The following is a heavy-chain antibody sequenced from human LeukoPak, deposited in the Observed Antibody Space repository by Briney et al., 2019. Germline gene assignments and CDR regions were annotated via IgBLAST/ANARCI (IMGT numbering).Heavy chain of an antibody. Sequence: SETLSLTCAVYGGSFSGYYWSWIRQPPGKGLEWIGYIYYSGSTNYNPSLKSRVTISVDTSKNQFSLKLSSVTAADTAVYYCARTRCTSTSCLAHDAFDIWGQGTMVTVSS. D-gene: IGHD2-2*01. CDR3: ARTRCTSTSCLAHDAFDI. V-gene: IGHV4-59*12. J-gene: IGHJ3*02. CDR1: GGSFSGYY. CDR2: IYYSGST.